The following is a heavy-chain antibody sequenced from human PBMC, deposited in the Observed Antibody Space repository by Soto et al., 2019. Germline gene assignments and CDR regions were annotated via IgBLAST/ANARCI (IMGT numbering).Heavy chain of an antibody. D-gene: IGHD2-2*01. V-gene: IGHV1-69*19. CDR3: ATSQGSSTSLEIYYYYYYGMDV. J-gene: IGHJ6*02. CDR2: IIPISETT. Sequence: QVQLVQSGAEVKKPGSSVKVSCKASGGTFSSYAISWVRQAPGQGLEWMGGIIPISETTNYAQKFQGRVTITADESMSTAYMELSSLRSEVTAVYYCATSQGSSTSLEIYYYYYYGMDVWGQGTTVTVSS. CDR1: GGTFSSYA.